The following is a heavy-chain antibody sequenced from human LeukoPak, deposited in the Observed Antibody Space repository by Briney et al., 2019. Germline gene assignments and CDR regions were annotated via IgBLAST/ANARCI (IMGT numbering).Heavy chain of an antibody. CDR2: INPNSGGT. V-gene: IGHV1-2*02. D-gene: IGHD3-10*01. Sequence: ASVKVSCKASGYTLTGYYMHWVRQAPGQGLEWMGWINPNSGGTNYAQKFQGRVTMTRDTSISTAYMELSRLRSDDTAVYYCAREIGDGSGSYYNDYWGQGPLVTVSS. CDR1: GYTLTGYY. CDR3: AREIGDGSGSYYNDY. J-gene: IGHJ4*02.